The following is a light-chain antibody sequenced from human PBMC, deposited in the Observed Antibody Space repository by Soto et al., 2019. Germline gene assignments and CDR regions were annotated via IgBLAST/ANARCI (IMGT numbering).Light chain of an antibody. V-gene: IGLV7-43*01. CDR1: TGAVTSGFY. CDR3: LLYYGGPRVV. CDR2: STN. Sequence: QTVVTQEPSLTVSPGETVTLTCASSTGAVTSGFYPNWFQQKPGQAPRALIYSTNSRHSWTPARFSGSLLGGKAALTLSSVQPEDEAEYYCLLYYGGPRVVFGGGTKLTVL. J-gene: IGLJ2*01.